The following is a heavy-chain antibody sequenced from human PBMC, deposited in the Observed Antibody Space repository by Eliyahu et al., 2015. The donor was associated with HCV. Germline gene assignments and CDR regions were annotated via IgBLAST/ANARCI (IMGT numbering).Heavy chain of an antibody. V-gene: IGHV3-15*01. J-gene: IGHJ4*02. CDR2: IKSKTDGGTT. CDR3: TTVGYFVAGFEH. CDR1: GFXVTNAW. Sequence: EVHVVESGGGLVXPGGSLRLSCXASGFXVTNAWMXWVRQAPGKGLEWVGRIKSKTDGGTTAYAAPVKGRFTISRDDSENTLYLQMNSLKTEDTAVYYCTTVGYFVAGFEHWGQGTLVTVSS. D-gene: IGHD6-19*01.